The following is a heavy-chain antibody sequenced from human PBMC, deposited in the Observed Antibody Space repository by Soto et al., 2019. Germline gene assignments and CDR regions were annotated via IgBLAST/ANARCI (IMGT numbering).Heavy chain of an antibody. CDR2: ISSSSSTI. CDR1: GFTFSSYS. Sequence: EVQLVESGGGLVQPGGYLRLSCAASGFTFSSYSMNWVRQAPGKGLEWVSYISSSSSTIYYADSVKGRFTISRDNAKNSLYLQMNSLRDEDTAVYYCARGLYYYDSSGYWGYWGQGTLVTVSS. J-gene: IGHJ4*02. D-gene: IGHD3-22*01. CDR3: ARGLYYYDSSGYWGY. V-gene: IGHV3-48*02.